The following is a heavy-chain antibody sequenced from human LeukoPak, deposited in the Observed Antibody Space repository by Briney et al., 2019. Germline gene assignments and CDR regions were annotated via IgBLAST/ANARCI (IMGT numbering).Heavy chain of an antibody. Sequence: GGSLRLSRAASGFTFSDYYMNWIRQTPGKGLEWVSYISSSSGYTNYADSVKGRFTISRDNAKNSLYLQMNSLRAEDTAVYYCARAHSHYDSSGYYVFDYWGQGTLVTVSS. CDR1: GFTFSDYY. V-gene: IGHV3-11*05. J-gene: IGHJ4*02. CDR2: ISSSSGYT. CDR3: ARAHSHYDSSGYYVFDY. D-gene: IGHD3-22*01.